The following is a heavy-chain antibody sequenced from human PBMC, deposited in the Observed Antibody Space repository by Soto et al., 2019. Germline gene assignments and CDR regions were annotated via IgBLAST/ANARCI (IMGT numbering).Heavy chain of an antibody. Sequence: EVQLVESGGGLVKPGGSLRLSCVASGFTFTNNNMNWVRQAPGKGLVWVSSISSSSSFRNYADSVKGRFSISRDNDKKLVYLQRDSLRAEDTAVYYCARDPPLSVLVVVATDDFWGQGTMVTVST. CDR3: ARDPPLSVLVVVATDDF. CDR2: ISSSSSFR. D-gene: IGHD3-22*01. V-gene: IGHV3-21*02. CDR1: GFTFTNNN. J-gene: IGHJ4*02.